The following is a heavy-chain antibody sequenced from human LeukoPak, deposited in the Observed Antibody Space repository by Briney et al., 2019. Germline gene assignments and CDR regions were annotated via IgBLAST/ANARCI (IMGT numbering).Heavy chain of an antibody. CDR2: IWYGTSNK. CDR3: ARDLAAAGTWFDP. Sequence: GRSLRLSCAASGFTFSSYGMHWVRQAPGKGLEWVAVIWYGTSNKYYADSVKGRFTISRDNSKNTLYLQMNSLRAEDTAVYYCARDLAAAGTWFDPWGQGTLVTVSS. D-gene: IGHD6-13*01. CDR1: GFTFSSYG. V-gene: IGHV3-33*01. J-gene: IGHJ5*02.